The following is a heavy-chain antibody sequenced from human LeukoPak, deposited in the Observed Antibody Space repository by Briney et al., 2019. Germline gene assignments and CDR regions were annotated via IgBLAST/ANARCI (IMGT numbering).Heavy chain of an antibody. D-gene: IGHD2-2*01. V-gene: IGHV4-34*01. J-gene: IGHJ4*02. CDR2: INHSGST. Sequence: SETLSLTCAVYGGSFSGYYWSWIRQPPGKGLEWIGEINHSGSTNYNPSLKSRVTISVDTSKNQFSLKLSSVTAADTAVHYCASEPAAHTPDYWGQGTLVTVSS. CDR3: ASEPAAHTPDY. CDR1: GGSFSGYY.